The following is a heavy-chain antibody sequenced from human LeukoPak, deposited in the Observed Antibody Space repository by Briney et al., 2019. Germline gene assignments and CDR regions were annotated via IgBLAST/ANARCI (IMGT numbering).Heavy chain of an antibody. V-gene: IGHV3-48*03. CDR2: IRSTGSMV. CDR1: GFSFSSYE. Sequence: GGSLRLSCAASGFSFSSYEMNWVRQAPGKGLEWVSYIRSTGSMVYYAGSVKGRFTISRDNARNSLHLQMNSLRAEDTAVYYCARRINLNAFDIWGQGTMVTVSS. CDR3: ARRINLNAFDI. J-gene: IGHJ3*02. D-gene: IGHD2-15*01.